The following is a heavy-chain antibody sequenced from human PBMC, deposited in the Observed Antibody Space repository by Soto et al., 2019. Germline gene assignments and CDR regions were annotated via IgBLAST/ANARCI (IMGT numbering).Heavy chain of an antibody. D-gene: IGHD3-22*01. V-gene: IGHV1-69*13. J-gene: IGHJ6*02. Sequence: SVKVSCKASGGTFISYTFNWVRQAPGQGPEWKGGVNPIFGTTKYAQRFQGRVTITAXXXXXXAXMXLXXLXFGDTAVYYCAGAEIQYYYDGRGSYFHSLDVWG. CDR1: GGTFISYT. CDR2: VNPIFGTT. CDR3: AGAEIQYYYDGRGSYFHSLDV.